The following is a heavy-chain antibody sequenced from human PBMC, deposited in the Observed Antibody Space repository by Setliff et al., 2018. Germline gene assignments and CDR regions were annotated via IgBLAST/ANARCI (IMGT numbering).Heavy chain of an antibody. CDR1: GFTFSSFW. V-gene: IGHV3-7*03. J-gene: IGHJ6*03. D-gene: IGHD2-21*02. Sequence: GSLRLSCAASGFTFSSFWMSWVRQSPGKGLEWVANINQDGSGKYYADSVQGRFVISRDNSINMLYLQMNRLSAEDTAVFYCVKGSDPYYFYYMDVCGKGTTVTVSS. CDR2: INQDGSGK. CDR3: VKGSDPYYFYYMDV.